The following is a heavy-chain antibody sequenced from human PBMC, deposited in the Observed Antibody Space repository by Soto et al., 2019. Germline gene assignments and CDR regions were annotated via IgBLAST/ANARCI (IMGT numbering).Heavy chain of an antibody. D-gene: IGHD2-2*01. V-gene: IGHV3-7*03. J-gene: IGHJ5*02. CDR2: IKQDGSEQ. Sequence: PGGSLRLSCAASGFTFSSYWMSWVRQAPGKGLEWVANIKQDGSEQYYVDSVKGRFTISRDNAKNSLYLQMNSLRAEDTAVYYCPRGGCSSTSCSNWFDPWGQGTLVTAPQ. CDR1: GFTFSSYW. CDR3: PRGGCSSTSCSNWFDP.